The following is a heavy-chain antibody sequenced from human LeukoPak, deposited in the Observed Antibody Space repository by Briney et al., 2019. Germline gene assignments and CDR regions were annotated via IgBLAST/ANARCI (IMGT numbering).Heavy chain of an antibody. D-gene: IGHD2-2*01. CDR1: GGTFSNYG. CDR2: IVPAFGTT. V-gene: IGHV1-69*06. Sequence: SVKVSCKASGGTFSNYGFTWVRQAPGQGLECMGAIVPAFGTTNYAEKFQDRVTITADTSTSTAYMELSSLRSEDTAVYYCASQPAAVNNWFDPRGQGTLVTVSS. CDR3: ASQPAAVNNWFDP. J-gene: IGHJ5*02.